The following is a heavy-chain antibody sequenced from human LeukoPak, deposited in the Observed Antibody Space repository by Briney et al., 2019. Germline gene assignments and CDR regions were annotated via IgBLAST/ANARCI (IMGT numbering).Heavy chain of an antibody. CDR3: AILWFGEGTLDV. Sequence: ASVKVSCKASGYTFTSYGISWVRQAPGQGLEWMGWISAYNGNTNYAQKLQGRVTMTTDTSTSTAYMELRSLRSDDTAGYYCAILWFGEGTLDVWGQGTTVTVSS. CDR2: ISAYNGNT. J-gene: IGHJ6*02. V-gene: IGHV1-18*01. CDR1: GYTFTSYG. D-gene: IGHD3-10*01.